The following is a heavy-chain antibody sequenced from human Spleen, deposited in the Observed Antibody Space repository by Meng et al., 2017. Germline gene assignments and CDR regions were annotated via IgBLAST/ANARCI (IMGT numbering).Heavy chain of an antibody. CDR1: GGSISSSY. J-gene: IGHJ4*02. Sequence: QVQLQESGPGLVKPSETLSLTCTVSGGSISSSYLSWIRQPPGKGLEWIGEINHSGSTNYNPSLESRATISVDTSQNNLSLKLSSVTAADSAVYYCARGPTTMAHDLDYWGQGTLVTVSS. V-gene: IGHV4-59*12. CDR2: INHSGST. D-gene: IGHD4-11*01. CDR3: ARGPTTMAHDLDY.